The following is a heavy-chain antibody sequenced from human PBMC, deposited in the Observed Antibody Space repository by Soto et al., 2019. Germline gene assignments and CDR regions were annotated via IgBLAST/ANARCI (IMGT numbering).Heavy chain of an antibody. J-gene: IGHJ5*02. V-gene: IGHV4-34*01. Sequence: QVQLQQWGAGLLKPSETLSLTCAVYGGSFSGYYWSWIRQPPGKGLEWIGEINHSGSTNDNPSLKSRVTRSVDTSKNQFYRKLSSVTAADTAVYYCARGGGIVVVPAAMRYNWFDPWGQGTLVTVSS. D-gene: IGHD2-2*01. CDR2: INHSGST. CDR1: GGSFSGYY. CDR3: ARGGGIVVVPAAMRYNWFDP.